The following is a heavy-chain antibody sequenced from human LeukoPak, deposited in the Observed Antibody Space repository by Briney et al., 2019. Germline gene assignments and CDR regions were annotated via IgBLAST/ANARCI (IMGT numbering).Heavy chain of an antibody. Sequence: PSETLSLTCSVSGASISSGGYYWGWLRQHPGKGPEWIGYIYHSGSTYYNPSLKSRVTISVDRSKNQFSLKLSSVTAADTAVYYCASGYSYGQREYYFDYWGQGTLATVSS. CDR3: ASGYSYGQREYYFDY. V-gene: IGHV4-30-2*01. CDR2: IYHSGST. D-gene: IGHD5-18*01. J-gene: IGHJ4*02. CDR1: GASISSGGYY.